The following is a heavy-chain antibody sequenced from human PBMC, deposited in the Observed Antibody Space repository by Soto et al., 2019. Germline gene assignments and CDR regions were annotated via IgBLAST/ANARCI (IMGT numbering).Heavy chain of an antibody. CDR2: IIPIFGTA. V-gene: IGHV1-69*06. Sequence: GASVKVSCKASGGTFSSYAISWVRQAPGQGLEWMGGIIPIFGTANYAQKFQGRVTITADKSTSTAYMELSSLRSEDTAVYYCARAVDYYDSSGSRIYYFDYWGQGTLVTVSS. CDR1: GGTFSSYA. J-gene: IGHJ4*02. D-gene: IGHD3-22*01. CDR3: ARAVDYYDSSGSRIYYFDY.